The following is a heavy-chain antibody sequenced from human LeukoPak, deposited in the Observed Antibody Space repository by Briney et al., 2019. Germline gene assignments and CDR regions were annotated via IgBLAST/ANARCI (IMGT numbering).Heavy chain of an antibody. V-gene: IGHV5-51*01. CDR2: IYPDDSDT. CDR1: GYSFTSYW. Sequence: GESLKISCKGSGYSFTSYWIGWVRQMPGKGLEGMGSIYPDDSDTKYSPSFQGQVTISADKSISTAYLQWSSLKASDTAMYYCARLAFCTNAVCFSNYYYSMGVWGRGTTVTVSS. J-gene: IGHJ6*03. D-gene: IGHD2-8*01. CDR3: ARLAFCTNAVCFSNYYYSMGV.